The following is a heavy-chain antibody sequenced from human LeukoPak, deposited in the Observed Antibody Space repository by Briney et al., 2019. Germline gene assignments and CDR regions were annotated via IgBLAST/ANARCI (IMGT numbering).Heavy chain of an antibody. CDR3: ARLGGSSWYYFYYYYMDV. CDR1: GFTFSSYE. Sequence: GGSLRLSCAASGFTFSSYEMNWLRQAPGKGLEWVSYISSSGSTIYYADSVKGRFTISRDNAKNSLYLKMNSLRDEDTAVYYCARLGGSSWYYFYYYYMDVWGKGTTVTISS. CDR2: ISSSGSTI. V-gene: IGHV3-48*03. J-gene: IGHJ6*03. D-gene: IGHD6-13*01.